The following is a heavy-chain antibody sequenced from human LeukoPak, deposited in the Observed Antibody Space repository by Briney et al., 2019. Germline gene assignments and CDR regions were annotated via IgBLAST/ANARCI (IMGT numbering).Heavy chain of an antibody. CDR3: ARDPGTRIDY. CDR2: ISSSGSTI. Sequence: GGSLRLSCAASGFTSSSYEMNWVRQAPGKGLEWVSYISSSGSTIYYADSVKGRFTISRDNAKNSLYLQMNSLTAEDTAVYYCARDPGTRIDYWGQGTLVTVSS. V-gene: IGHV3-48*03. CDR1: GFTSSSYE. J-gene: IGHJ4*02.